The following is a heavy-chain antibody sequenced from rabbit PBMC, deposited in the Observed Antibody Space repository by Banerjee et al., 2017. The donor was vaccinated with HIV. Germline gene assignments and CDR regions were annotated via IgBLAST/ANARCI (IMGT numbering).Heavy chain of an antibody. D-gene: IGHD1-1*01. V-gene: IGHV1S45*01. Sequence: QEQLEESGGGLVQPGGSLKLTCTVSGFDFSSYGVSWVRQAPGKGLEWIACIYTGDGTTYYANWAKGRFTVSKTSSTTVSLQMTSLTAADTATYFCARSWWLWGQGTLVTVS. CDR3: ARSWWL. CDR2: IYTGDGTT. J-gene: IGHJ3*01. CDR1: GFDFSSYG.